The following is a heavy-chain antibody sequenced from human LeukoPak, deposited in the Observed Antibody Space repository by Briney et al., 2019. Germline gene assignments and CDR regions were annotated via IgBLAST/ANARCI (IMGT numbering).Heavy chain of an antibody. CDR1: GGSFSGYY. Sequence: SETLSLTCAVYGGSFSGYYWSWIRQPPGKGLEWIGEINHSGSTNYNPSLKSRVTISVDTSKNQLSLKLSSVTAADTAVYYCARAGSAMVLRYFDWLLLSAFDIWGQGTMVTVSS. D-gene: IGHD3-9*01. CDR2: INHSGST. V-gene: IGHV4-34*01. CDR3: ARAGSAMVLRYFDWLLLSAFDI. J-gene: IGHJ3*02.